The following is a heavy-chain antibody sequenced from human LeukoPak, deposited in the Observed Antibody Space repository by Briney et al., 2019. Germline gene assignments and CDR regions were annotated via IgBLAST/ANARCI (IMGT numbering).Heavy chain of an antibody. CDR3: ARDWGESNWFDP. J-gene: IGHJ5*02. CDR1: GGTFSSYA. D-gene: IGHD3-16*01. V-gene: IGHV1-69*04. Sequence: SVKVSCKASGGTFSSYAISWVRQAPGQGLEWMGRIIPILGIANYAQKFQGRVTITADKSTGTAYMELSSLRSEDTAVYYCARDWGESNWFDPWGQGTLVTVSS. CDR2: IIPILGIA.